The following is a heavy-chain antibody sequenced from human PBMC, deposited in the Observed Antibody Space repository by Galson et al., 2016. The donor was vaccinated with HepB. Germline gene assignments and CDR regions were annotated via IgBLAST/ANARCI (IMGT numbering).Heavy chain of an antibody. J-gene: IGHJ4*02. CDR3: ATGDPLRGGVEDY. CDR2: INPKSGGT. V-gene: IGHV1-2*02. Sequence: SVKVSCKASGYTFTASFMHWVRQAPGQGLEWMGWINPKSGGTKYAQKFQGRVTMTRDTSISSAYMDLSRLTFDDTAVYYRATGDPLRGGVEDYGGQGTLVIVSS. CDR1: GYTFTASF. D-gene: IGHD1-26*01.